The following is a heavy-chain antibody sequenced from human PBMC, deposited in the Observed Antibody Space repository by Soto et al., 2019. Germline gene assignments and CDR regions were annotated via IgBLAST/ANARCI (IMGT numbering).Heavy chain of an antibody. V-gene: IGHV4-39*01. D-gene: IGHD3-9*01. CDR2: IYYSGST. J-gene: IGHJ5*02. CDR1: GGSISSSSYY. CDR3: ARPAYYDILTGYFKGFDP. Sequence: PSETLSLTCTVSGGSISSSSYYWGWIRQPPGKGLEWIGSIYYSGSTYYNPSLKSRVTISVDTSKNQFSLKLSSVTAADTAVYYCARPAYYDILTGYFKGFDPWGQGTLVTVSS.